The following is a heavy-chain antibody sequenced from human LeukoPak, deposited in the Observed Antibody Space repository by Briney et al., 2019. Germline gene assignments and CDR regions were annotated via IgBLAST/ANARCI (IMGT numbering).Heavy chain of an antibody. CDR3: ARYRTAMVLDY. J-gene: IGHJ4*02. Sequence: NTSETLSLTCTVSSGSISTSNYYWGWVRQPPGKALEWIGNIFYSGSTYYSPSLKSRVTISLDTSKNQFSLKLSSVTAADTAVYYCARYRTAMVLDYWGQGTLVTVSS. D-gene: IGHD5-18*01. CDR2: IFYSGST. CDR1: SGSISTSNYY. V-gene: IGHV4-39*07.